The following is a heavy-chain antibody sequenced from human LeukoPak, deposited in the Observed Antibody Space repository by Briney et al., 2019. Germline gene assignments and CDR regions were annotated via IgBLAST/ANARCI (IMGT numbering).Heavy chain of an antibody. CDR3: ARVGTAVAGYLIDY. Sequence: SETLSLTCTVSGGSISSSSYYWGWIRQPPGKGLEWIGSIYYSGSTYYNPSLESRVTISVDTSKNQFSLKLSSVTAADTAVYYCARVGTAVAGYLIDYWGQGTLVTVSS. CDR1: GGSISSSSYY. V-gene: IGHV4-39*01. CDR2: IYYSGST. D-gene: IGHD6-19*01. J-gene: IGHJ4*02.